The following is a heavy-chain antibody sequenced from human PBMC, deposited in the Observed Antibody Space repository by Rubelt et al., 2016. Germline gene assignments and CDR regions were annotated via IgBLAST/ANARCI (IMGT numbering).Heavy chain of an antibody. CDR1: GGSISSSSYY. V-gene: IGHV4-39*07. CDR3: ARRHYYYYYMDV. Sequence: QLQLQESGPGLVKPSETLSLTCTVSGGSISSSSYYWGWIRQPPGKGLEWIGSIYYSGSTYYNPSLKGRVTRSVDTSKNQFARKLSSVTAADTAVYYCARRHYYYYYMDVWGKGTTVTVSS. CDR2: IYYSGST. J-gene: IGHJ6*03.